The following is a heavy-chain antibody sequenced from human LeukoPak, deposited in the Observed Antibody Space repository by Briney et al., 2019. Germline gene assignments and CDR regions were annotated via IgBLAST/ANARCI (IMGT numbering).Heavy chain of an antibody. J-gene: IGHJ5*02. V-gene: IGHV4-39*01. Sequence: SETLSLTCTVPGGSISSSSYYWGWIRQPPGKGLEWIGSIYYSGSTYYNPSLKSRVTISVDTSKNQFSLKLSSVTAADTAVYYCARQGTCSSTSCYTRTLKWFDPWGQGTLVTVSS. D-gene: IGHD2-2*02. CDR1: GGSISSSSYY. CDR3: ARQGTCSSTSCYTRTLKWFDP. CDR2: IYYSGST.